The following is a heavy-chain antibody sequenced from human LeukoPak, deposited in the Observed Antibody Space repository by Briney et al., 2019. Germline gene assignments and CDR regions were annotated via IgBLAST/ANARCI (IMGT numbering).Heavy chain of an antibody. CDR2: IYHSGST. Sequence: SETLSLTCAVSGGSISSSNWWSWVRQPPGKGLEWIGEIYHSGSTNYNPSLKSRVTISVDKSKNQFSLKLSSVTAADTAVYYCARRRTPNYYDSSGPIQHWGQGTLVTVSS. CDR1: GGSISSSNW. V-gene: IGHV4-4*02. D-gene: IGHD3-22*01. CDR3: ARRRTPNYYDSSGPIQH. J-gene: IGHJ1*01.